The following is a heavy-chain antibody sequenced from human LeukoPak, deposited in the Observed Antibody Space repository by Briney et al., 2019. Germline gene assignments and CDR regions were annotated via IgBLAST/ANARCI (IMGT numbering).Heavy chain of an antibody. CDR2: IDYRGST. D-gene: IGHD5-18*01. J-gene: IGHJ3*02. Sequence: SETLSLTCTVSDGSVSNYYWSWIRQPPGTGLEWIAYIDYRGSTTYNPSLKSRVTISVDTSRNQFSLKLSSVTAADTAVYYCARSRSGYSYDHAAFDIWGQGTMVTVSS. CDR1: DGSVSNYY. CDR3: ARSRSGYSYDHAAFDI. V-gene: IGHV4-59*02.